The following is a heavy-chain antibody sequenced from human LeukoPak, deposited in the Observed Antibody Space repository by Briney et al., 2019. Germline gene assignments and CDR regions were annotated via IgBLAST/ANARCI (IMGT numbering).Heavy chain of an antibody. CDR1: GFTFSSYS. Sequence: GRSLRLSCAASGFTFSSYSMNWVRQAPGKGLEWVSSISSSSSYIYYADSVKGRFTISRDNSKNTLYLQMNGLRAEDTAVYYCAKASGSYFLDYFDYWGQGTLVTVSS. J-gene: IGHJ4*02. CDR3: AKASGSYFLDYFDY. V-gene: IGHV3-21*04. D-gene: IGHD1-26*01. CDR2: ISSSSSYI.